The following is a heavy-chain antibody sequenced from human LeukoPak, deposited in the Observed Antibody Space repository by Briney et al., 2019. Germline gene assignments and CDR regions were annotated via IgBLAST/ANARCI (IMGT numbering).Heavy chain of an antibody. J-gene: IGHJ4*02. D-gene: IGHD6-13*01. V-gene: IGHV3-30*02. CDR3: AKDLVAADRYYFDY. CDR2: IRYDGSYK. CDR1: GFTFRDYG. Sequence: GGSLRLSCAASGFTFRDYGMHWVRQPPGKGLEWVAFIRYDGSYKYYANSMKGRFAISRDNSENTLYLQMNSLRAEDTAVYYCAKDLVAADRYYFDYWGQGTLVTVSS.